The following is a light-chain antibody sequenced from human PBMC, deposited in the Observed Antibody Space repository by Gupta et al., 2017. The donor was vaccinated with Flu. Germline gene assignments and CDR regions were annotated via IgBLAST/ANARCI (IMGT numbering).Light chain of an antibody. Sequence: DTISCSGSSSNIGNNYVSWYQQLPGTAPKLLIYENNKRPSGIPDRFSGSKSGTSATLGITGLQTGDEADYYCGAWDSSLSAGVFGGGTKLTGL. CDR1: SSNIGNNY. CDR3: GAWDSSLSAGV. J-gene: IGLJ2*01. CDR2: ENN. V-gene: IGLV1-51*02.